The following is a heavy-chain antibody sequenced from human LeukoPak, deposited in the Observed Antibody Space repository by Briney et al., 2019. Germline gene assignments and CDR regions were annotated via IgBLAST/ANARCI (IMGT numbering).Heavy chain of an antibody. V-gene: IGHV1-8*03. J-gene: IGHJ5*02. Sequence: ASVKVSCKASGYTFTSYDINWVRQATGQGLEWMGWMNPNSGNTGYAQKFQGRVTITRNTSISTAYMELSSLRSEDTAVYYCARLLRSSNWFDPWGQGTLVTVSS. D-gene: IGHD3-22*01. CDR3: ARLLRSSNWFDP. CDR1: GYTFTSYD. CDR2: MNPNSGNT.